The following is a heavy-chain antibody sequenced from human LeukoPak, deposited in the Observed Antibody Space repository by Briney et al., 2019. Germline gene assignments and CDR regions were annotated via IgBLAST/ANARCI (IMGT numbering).Heavy chain of an antibody. CDR3: AKDLGYCSSTSCYTGLNYGMDV. J-gene: IGHJ6*02. CDR1: GFTFSSYA. D-gene: IGHD2-2*02. V-gene: IGHV3-23*01. CDR2: ISGSGGST. Sequence: QSGGSLRLSCAASGFTFSSYAMSWVRQAPGKGLEWVSAISGSGGSTYYADSVKGRFTISRDNSKNTLYLQMNSLRAEDTAVYYCAKDLGYCSSTSCYTGLNYGMDVWGQGTTVTVSS.